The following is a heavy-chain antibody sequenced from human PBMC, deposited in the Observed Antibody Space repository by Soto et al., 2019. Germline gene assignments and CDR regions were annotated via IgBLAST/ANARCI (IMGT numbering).Heavy chain of an antibody. Sequence: QVQLQQWGAGLLKPSETLSLTCAVSGGSFSDYSWTWIRQPPGKGLAWIGEIDHSGRPNYNPSLTSRVTKSVDTPTNHFSRQLSSVTAADTAVYDCARSQTVTWAASVWCAPGGQGTRATVSP. J-gene: IGHJ5*02. CDR2: IDHSGRP. CDR1: GGSFSDYS. D-gene: IGHD7-27*01. CDR3: ARSQTVTWAASVWCAP. V-gene: IGHV4-34*01.